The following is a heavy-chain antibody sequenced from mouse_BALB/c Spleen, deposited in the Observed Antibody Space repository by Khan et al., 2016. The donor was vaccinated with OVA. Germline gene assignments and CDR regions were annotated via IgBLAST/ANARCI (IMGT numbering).Heavy chain of an antibody. CDR1: GYTFTSYT. Sequence: VQLQQSGAELARPGASVKMSCKASGYTFTSYTIHWIKKRPGQGLEWIGYINPSNGYTNYNQKYKDKAKLTNDKSSTTAYLQLSSLTAYESAVCNCVRDGAYHRNDGWFAYWGQGTLVTVSA. CDR3: VRDGAYHRNDGWFAY. CDR2: INPSNGYT. J-gene: IGHJ3*01. V-gene: IGHV1-4*01. D-gene: IGHD2-14*01.